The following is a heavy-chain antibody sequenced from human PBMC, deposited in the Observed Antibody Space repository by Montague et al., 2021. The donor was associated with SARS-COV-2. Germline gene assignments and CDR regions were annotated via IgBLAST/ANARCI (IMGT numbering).Heavy chain of an antibody. D-gene: IGHD3-22*01. CDR1: GFTFGDHA. Sequence: SLRLSCAAYGFTFGDHAMHWVRRAPGKGPEWISGITWDSATLGHADSVKGRFTISRDNAKNSLYLQMNSLRAEDAALYYCVKDFDYYDSSGYFDYWGQGTLVTVSS. CDR2: ITWDSATL. J-gene: IGHJ4*02. V-gene: IGHV3-9*01. CDR3: VKDFDYYDSSGYFDY.